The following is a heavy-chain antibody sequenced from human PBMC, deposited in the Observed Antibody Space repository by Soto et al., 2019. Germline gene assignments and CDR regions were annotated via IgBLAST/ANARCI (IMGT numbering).Heavy chain of an antibody. Sequence: EVQLLESGGGSVQPGGSLRLSCAASGFTFSSYAMSWVRQAPGKGLEWVSAISGSGGSTYYADSVKGRFTISKDNSKNTLYLQMNSLRAEDTAVYYCAKTFPAAGRTNWFDPWGQGTLVTVSS. V-gene: IGHV3-23*01. J-gene: IGHJ5*02. CDR3: AKTFPAAGRTNWFDP. CDR2: ISGSGGST. D-gene: IGHD6-13*01. CDR1: GFTFSSYA.